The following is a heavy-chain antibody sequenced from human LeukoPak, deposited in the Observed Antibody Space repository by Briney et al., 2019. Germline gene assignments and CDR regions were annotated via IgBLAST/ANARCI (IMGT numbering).Heavy chain of an antibody. CDR2: IIPIFGTA. V-gene: IGHV1-69*13. CDR1: GGTFSSYA. CDR3: AIKYYYDSSLDY. Sequence: ASVKVSCKASGGTFSSYAISWVRQAPGQGLEWVGGIIPIFGTANYAQKFQGRVTITADESTSTAYMELSSLRSEDSAVYYCAIKYYYDSSLDYWGQGTLVTVSS. D-gene: IGHD3-22*01. J-gene: IGHJ4*02.